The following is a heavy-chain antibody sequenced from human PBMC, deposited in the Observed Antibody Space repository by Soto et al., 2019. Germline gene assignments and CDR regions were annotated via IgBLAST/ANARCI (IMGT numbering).Heavy chain of an antibody. J-gene: IGHJ4*02. CDR1: GFTFSSYA. CDR3: AKGDSRPDFWSGYYNY. V-gene: IGHV3-23*01. Sequence: GGSLRLSCAASGFTFSSYAMSWVRQAPGKGLEWVSAISGSGGSTYYADSVKGRFTISRDNSKNTLYLQMNSLRAEDTAVYYCAKGDSRPDFWSGYYNYWGQGTLVTVSS. CDR2: ISGSGGST. D-gene: IGHD3-3*01.